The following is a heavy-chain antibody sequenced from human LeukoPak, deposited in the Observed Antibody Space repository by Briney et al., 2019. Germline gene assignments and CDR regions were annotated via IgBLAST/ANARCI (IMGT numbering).Heavy chain of an antibody. J-gene: IGHJ4*02. V-gene: IGHV1-2*02. CDR3: ARPGGYSLLDH. CDR1: GYTFTSYA. D-gene: IGHD1-26*01. Sequence: ASVTVSFTASGYTFTSYAMNWVRQAPGQGLEWMGWINPNSGGTNYAQRFQGRVTMTRDTSISTAYMEMSSLTSDDAALYYCARPGGYSLLDHWGQGTLVTVSS. CDR2: INPNSGGT.